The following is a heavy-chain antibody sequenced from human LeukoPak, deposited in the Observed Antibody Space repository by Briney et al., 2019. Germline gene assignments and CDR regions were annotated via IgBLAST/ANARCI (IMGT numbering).Heavy chain of an antibody. CDR3: ARDYSAVAGIDY. V-gene: IGHV1-3*01. CDR1: GYTFTSYA. J-gene: IGHJ4*02. Sequence: GASVKVSCKASGYTFTSYAMHWVRQAPGQRLEWMGWINAGNGDTKYSQKFQGRVTITRDTSASTAYMELSSLRSEDTAVYYCARDYSAVAGIDYWGQGTLVIVSS. CDR2: INAGNGDT. D-gene: IGHD6-19*01.